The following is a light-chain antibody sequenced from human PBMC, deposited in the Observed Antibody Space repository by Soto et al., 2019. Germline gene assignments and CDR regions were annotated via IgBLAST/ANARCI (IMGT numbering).Light chain of an antibody. V-gene: IGLV1-47*01. CDR1: SFNIGSNY. J-gene: IGLJ1*01. Sequence: QSVLTQPPSASGTPGQRVTISCSGSSFNIGSNYVYWYQQLPATAPKLLIYKNNQRPSGVPDRFSGSKSGTAASRAISGLRSEDEADYYCAAWDDSLSVSDVFGTGTKVTVL. CDR3: AAWDDSLSVSDV. CDR2: KNN.